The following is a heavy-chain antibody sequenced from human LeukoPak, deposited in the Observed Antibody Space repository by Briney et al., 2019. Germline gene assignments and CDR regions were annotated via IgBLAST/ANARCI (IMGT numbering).Heavy chain of an antibody. V-gene: IGHV2-70*04. CDR1: GFSLSTSGMR. J-gene: IGHJ4*02. CDR3: ARMLAYCGGDCYNFDY. CDR2: IDWDDDK. Sequence: ESGPTLVNPTQTLTLTCTFSGFSLSTSGMRVSWIRQPPGKALEWLARIDWDDDKFYSTSLKTRLTISKDTSKNQVVLTMTNMDPVDTATYYCARMLAYCGGDCYNFDYWGQGTLVTVSS. D-gene: IGHD2-21*01.